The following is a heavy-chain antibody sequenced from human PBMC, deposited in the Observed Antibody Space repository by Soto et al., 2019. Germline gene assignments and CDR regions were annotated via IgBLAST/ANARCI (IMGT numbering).Heavy chain of an antibody. CDR1: GYTFTDYA. J-gene: IGHJ6*02. CDR3: ARDLWAMDV. CDR2: ISAGNGDT. V-gene: IGHV1-3*01. Sequence: GASVKVSCKASGYTFTDYAIHWVRQAPGQRREWMGWISAGNGDTRYSQKFQDRVTITRVTSASTAYMELNNLRSEDTAVYFCARDLWAMDVWGQGTTVTVSS. D-gene: IGHD3-10*01.